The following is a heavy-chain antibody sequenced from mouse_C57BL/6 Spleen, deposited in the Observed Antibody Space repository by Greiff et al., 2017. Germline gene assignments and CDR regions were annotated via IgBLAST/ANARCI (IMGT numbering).Heavy chain of an antibody. V-gene: IGHV1-52*01. Sequence: QVQLQQPGAELVRPGSSVKLSCKASGYTFTSYWMHWVKQRPIQGLEWIGNIDPSDSETHYNQKFKDKATLTVDKSSSTAYMQLSSLTSEDSAVYFCARSGNWDVHFDVWGTGTTVTVSS. CDR2: IDPSDSET. CDR1: GYTFTSYW. CDR3: ARSGNWDVHFDV. D-gene: IGHD4-1*01. J-gene: IGHJ1*03.